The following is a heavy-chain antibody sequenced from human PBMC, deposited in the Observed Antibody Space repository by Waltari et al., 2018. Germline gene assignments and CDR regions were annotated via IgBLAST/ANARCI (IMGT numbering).Heavy chain of an antibody. CDR2: IYHGGDT. J-gene: IGHJ3*01. CDR1: VGSFTGYY. Sequence: QLQLQQWGSGLLKPSETLSLTCAVSVGSFTGYYWSWIRQPPGKGLEWIGEIYHGGDTNYNPSLKSRVTISIDTSKSHFSLNLTSVTAADTALYYCARDAYGSGSDAFDVWGQGTMVIVSS. CDR3: ARDAYGSGSDAFDV. D-gene: IGHD3-10*01. V-gene: IGHV4-34*01.